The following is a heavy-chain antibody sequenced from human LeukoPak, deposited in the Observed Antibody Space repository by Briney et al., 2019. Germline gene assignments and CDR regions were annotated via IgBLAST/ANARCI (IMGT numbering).Heavy chain of an antibody. CDR3: ASPVYYYDSSGYREEFDY. Sequence: GGSLRLSCAASGFTFTTYWMSWVRQAPGKGLEWVANINQDGTEKYYVDSVKGRFTISRDNAKNSLYLQMNSLRAEDTAVYYCASPVYYYDSSGYREEFDYWGQGTLVTVSS. J-gene: IGHJ4*02. CDR1: GFTFTTYW. V-gene: IGHV3-7*01. D-gene: IGHD3-22*01. CDR2: INQDGTEK.